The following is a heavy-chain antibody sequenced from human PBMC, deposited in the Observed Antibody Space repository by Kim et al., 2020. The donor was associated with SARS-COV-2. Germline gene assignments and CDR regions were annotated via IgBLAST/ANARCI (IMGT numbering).Heavy chain of an antibody. V-gene: IGHV3-15*01. CDR2: VKTKTDGGTT. D-gene: IGHD4-17*01. Sequence: GGSLRLSCVASGFTFTNAWMNWVRQAPGKGLEWVGRVKTKTDGGTTDYAAPVKDRFTISRDDSESTVSLQMNSLKTEDTAIYYCAAYGGHDYWGQGTLVTVSS. CDR3: AAYGGHDY. J-gene: IGHJ4*02. CDR1: GFTFTNAW.